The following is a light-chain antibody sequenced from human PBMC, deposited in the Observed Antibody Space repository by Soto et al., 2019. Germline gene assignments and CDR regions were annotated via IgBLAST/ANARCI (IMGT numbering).Light chain of an antibody. CDR1: QSVSKY. CDR2: DAS. J-gene: IGKJ5*01. Sequence: PGERATLSCRTSQSVSKYFAWYQQKPGRAPRLLIYDASSGATGIPARFIGSGSGTDFTLTISSLEPEDFAIYYCQQRSNWPITFGQGTRLEIK. CDR3: QQRSNWPIT. V-gene: IGKV3-11*01.